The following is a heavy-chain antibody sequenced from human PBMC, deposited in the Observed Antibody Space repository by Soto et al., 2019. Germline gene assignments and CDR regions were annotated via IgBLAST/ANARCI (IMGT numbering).Heavy chain of an antibody. D-gene: IGHD3-10*01. V-gene: IGHV1-46*01. CDR3: ARAPRGGVIIVITSAQIDY. CDR2: ISPDGGST. J-gene: IGHJ4*02. Sequence: ASVKVSCKASGYDFTDHYIHWVRQAPGQGLEWMGIISPDGGSTRYSQQFRARITMTRDTSTSTVYMELSSLRSEDTAVYYCARAPRGGVIIVITSAQIDYWGQGTLVTVSS. CDR1: GYDFTDHY.